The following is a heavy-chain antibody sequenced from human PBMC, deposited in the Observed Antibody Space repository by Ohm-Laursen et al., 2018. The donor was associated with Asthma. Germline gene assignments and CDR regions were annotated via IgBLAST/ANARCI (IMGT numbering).Heavy chain of an antibody. J-gene: IGHJ5*02. CDR3: ARAYGDYGDWFDP. V-gene: IGHV3-21*01. CDR1: GFTFSSYS. D-gene: IGHD4-17*01. Sequence: GSLRLSCAASGFTFSSYSMNWVRQAPGKGLEWVSSISSSSSYIYYADSVKGRFTISRDNAKNSLYLQMNSLRAEDTAVYYCARAYGDYGDWFDPWGQGTLVTVSS. CDR2: ISSSSSYI.